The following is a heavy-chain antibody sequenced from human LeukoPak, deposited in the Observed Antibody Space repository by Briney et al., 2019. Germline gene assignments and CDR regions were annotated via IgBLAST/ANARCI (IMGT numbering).Heavy chain of an antibody. J-gene: IGHJ5*02. D-gene: IGHD3-16*02. V-gene: IGHV1-69*13. CDR3: ARADYVWGSYRYKWFDP. Sequence: SVKVSCKASGGTFSSYAISWVRQAPGQGLEWMGGIIPIFGTANYAQKFQGRVTITADESTSTAYMELSSLRSEDTAVYYCARADYVWGSYRYKWFDPWGQGTLVTVSS. CDR2: IIPIFGTA. CDR1: GGTFSSYA.